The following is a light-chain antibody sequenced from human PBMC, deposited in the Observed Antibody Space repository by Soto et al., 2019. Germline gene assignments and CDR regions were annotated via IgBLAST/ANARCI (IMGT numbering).Light chain of an antibody. Sequence: EIVLTQSPGTLSLSPGDRATPSCRASQSLSRSSLAWYQQKPGRAPRLLIYGASSRATGIPDRFSGSGSGTDFTLTISRLEPEDFAVYYCQQYGSSPRTFGQGTKVDI. J-gene: IGKJ1*01. CDR2: GAS. CDR3: QQYGSSPRT. CDR1: QSLSRSS. V-gene: IGKV3-20*01.